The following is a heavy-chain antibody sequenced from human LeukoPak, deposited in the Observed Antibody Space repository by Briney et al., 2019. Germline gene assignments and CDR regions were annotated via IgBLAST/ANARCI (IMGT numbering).Heavy chain of an antibody. CDR1: GFTFSSYW. D-gene: IGHD3-16*01. V-gene: IGHV3-7*05. CDR2: IKLDGTEK. Sequence: GGSLRLSCAASGFTFSSYWMHWVRQAPGKGLEWVANIKLDGTEKYYVDSVKGRFTISRDNAENSLYLQMNSLRAEDTAVYYCASDRFYFGVWGQGTLVTVSS. CDR3: ASDRFYFGV. J-gene: IGHJ4*02.